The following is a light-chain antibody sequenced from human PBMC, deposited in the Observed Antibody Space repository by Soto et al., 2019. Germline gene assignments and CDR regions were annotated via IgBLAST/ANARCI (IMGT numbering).Light chain of an antibody. CDR1: QSISSNY. Sequence: EIVLTQSPGTLSLSPGERATLSCRASQSISSNYLAWYQQRPGQAPRLLIFGASYRATGIPDRFSGSGSGTDFTLTISRLEPEDFAGYDCQQYSSSPPEFTFGPGTRVESK. CDR2: GAS. J-gene: IGKJ3*01. V-gene: IGKV3-20*01. CDR3: QQYSSSPPEFT.